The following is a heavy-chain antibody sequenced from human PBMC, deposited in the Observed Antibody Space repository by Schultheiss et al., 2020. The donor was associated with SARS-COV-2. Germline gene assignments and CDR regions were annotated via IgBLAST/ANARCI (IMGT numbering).Heavy chain of an antibody. CDR1: GGSVSSGSYY. V-gene: IGHV4-61*01. CDR2: IYYSGST. CDR3: ARDRSYFGGWFDP. J-gene: IGHJ5*02. Sequence: GSLRLSCTVSGGSVSSGSYYWSWIRQPPGKGLEWIGYIYYSGSTNYNPSLQSRVTISVDTSKNQFSLKLSSVTAADTAVYYCARDRSYFGGWFDPWGQGTLVTVSS. D-gene: IGHD3-10*01.